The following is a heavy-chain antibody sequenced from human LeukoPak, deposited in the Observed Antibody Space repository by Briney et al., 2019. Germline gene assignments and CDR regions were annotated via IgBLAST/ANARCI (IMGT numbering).Heavy chain of an antibody. CDR2: ISGSSSYI. Sequence: NPGGSLRLSCAASGFTFSSYSMNWVRQAPGKGLEWVSSISGSSSYIYYADSVKGRFTISRDNAKNSLYLQMNSLRAEDTAVYYCARETTVTSYFDYWGQGTLVTVSS. J-gene: IGHJ4*02. CDR3: ARETTVTSYFDY. CDR1: GFTFSSYS. D-gene: IGHD4-17*01. V-gene: IGHV3-21*01.